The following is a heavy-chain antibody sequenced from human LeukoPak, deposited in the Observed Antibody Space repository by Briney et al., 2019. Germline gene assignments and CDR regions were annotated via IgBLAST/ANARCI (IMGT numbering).Heavy chain of an antibody. J-gene: IGHJ5*02. CDR3: ARRELLWFGETKAENWFDP. CDR1: GGSISSSSYY. V-gene: IGHV4-39*01. CDR2: IYYSGST. Sequence: SETLSLTCTVPGGSISSSSYYWGWIRQPPGKGLEWIGSIYYSGSTYYNPSLKSRVTISVDTSKNQFSLKLSSVTAADTAVYYCARRELLWFGETKAENWFDPWGQGTLVTVSS. D-gene: IGHD3-10*01.